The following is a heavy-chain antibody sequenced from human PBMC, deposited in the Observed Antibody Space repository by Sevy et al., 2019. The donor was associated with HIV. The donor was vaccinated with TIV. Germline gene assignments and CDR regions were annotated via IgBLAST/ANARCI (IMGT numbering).Heavy chain of an antibody. V-gene: IGHV4-39*01. J-gene: IGHJ4*02. CDR1: GGSISSSSYY. D-gene: IGHD4-17*01. Sequence: SETLSLTCTVSGGSISSSSYYWGWISQPPGKGLEWIGSIYYSGSTYYNPSLKSRVTISVDTSKNQFSLKLSSVTAADTAVYYCARGGGVHYGDYVFDYWGQGTLVTVSS. CDR2: IYYSGST. CDR3: ARGGGVHYGDYVFDY.